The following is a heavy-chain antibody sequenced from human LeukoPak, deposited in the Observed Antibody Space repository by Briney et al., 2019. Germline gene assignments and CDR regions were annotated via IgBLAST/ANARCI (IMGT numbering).Heavy chain of an antibody. D-gene: IGHD1-26*01. CDR3: ATLTTEYSGSYPSYMDV. V-gene: IGHV1-24*01. CDR1: GYTLTELS. Sequence: ASVKVSCKVSGYTLTELSMHWVRQAPGKGLEWRGGFDPEDGETIYAQKFQGRVTMTEDTSTDTAYMELSSLRSEDTAVYYCATLTTEYSGSYPSYMDVSRKGTTVTVSS. CDR2: FDPEDGET. J-gene: IGHJ6*03.